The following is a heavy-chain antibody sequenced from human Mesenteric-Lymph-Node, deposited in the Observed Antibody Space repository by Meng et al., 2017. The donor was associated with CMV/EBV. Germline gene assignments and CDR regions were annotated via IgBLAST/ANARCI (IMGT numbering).Heavy chain of an antibody. CDR2: IYPGDSDT. J-gene: IGHJ6*02. D-gene: IGHD6-6*01. Sequence: GESLKISRKGSGYSFTNYWIGRVRQMSGKGLEWVGIIYPGDSDTRYSPSFQGQVTISADKSISTAYLQWRSLKASDTAMYYCARLTGSSSLYYYYFFAMDVWGQGTTVTVSS. CDR1: GYSFTNYW. CDR3: ARLTGSSSLYYYYFFAMDV. V-gene: IGHV5-51*01.